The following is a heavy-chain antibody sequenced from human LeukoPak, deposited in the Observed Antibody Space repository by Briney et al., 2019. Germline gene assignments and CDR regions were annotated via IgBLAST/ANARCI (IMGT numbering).Heavy chain of an antibody. CDR1: GFTFSSYE. Sequence: GGSLRLSCAASGFTFSSYEMNWVRQAPGKGLEWVGRIKSKTDDGTTDYAAPVKGRFTISRDDSKNTLYLQMNSLKTEDTAVYYCTTDKVPIVATTGGYWGQGTLVTVSS. V-gene: IGHV3-15*01. CDR3: TTDKVPIVATTGGY. D-gene: IGHD5-12*01. J-gene: IGHJ4*02. CDR2: IKSKTDDGTT.